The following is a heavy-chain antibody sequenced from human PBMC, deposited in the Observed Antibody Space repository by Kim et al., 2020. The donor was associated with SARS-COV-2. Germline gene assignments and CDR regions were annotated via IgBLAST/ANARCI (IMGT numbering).Heavy chain of an antibody. Sequence: SETLSLTCTVYGGSFSSSSYYWGWIRQPPGQGLEWIGSIYYSGSTYYNPSLKSRVTIYVDTSKNQFSLKLSSVTDADTAVYYCARRVYSSSWPSYFDFWCPGTVVTVSS. CDR3: ARRVYSSSWPSYFDF. V-gene: IGHV4-39*01. J-gene: IGHJ4*01. CDR1: GGSFSSSSYY. D-gene: IGHD6-13*01. CDR2: IYYSGST.